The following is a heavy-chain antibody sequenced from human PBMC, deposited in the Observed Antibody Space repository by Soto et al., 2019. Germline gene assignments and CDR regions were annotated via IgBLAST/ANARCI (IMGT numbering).Heavy chain of an antibody. CDR2: IYYSGST. D-gene: IGHD6-13*01. Sequence: QVQLQESGPGLVKPSETLSLTCTVSGGSISSYYWSWIRQPPGKGLEWIGYIYYSGSTNYNPSLKSRGTISVDTSKNQFSLKLSSVTAADTAVYYCAREVLAAGTNWFDPWGQGTLVTVSS. CDR1: GGSISSYY. CDR3: AREVLAAGTNWFDP. V-gene: IGHV4-59*01. J-gene: IGHJ5*02.